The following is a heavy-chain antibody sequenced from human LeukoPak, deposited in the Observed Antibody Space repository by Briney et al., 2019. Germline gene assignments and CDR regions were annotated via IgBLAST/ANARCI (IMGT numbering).Heavy chain of an antibody. CDR2: ILYSGTTT. D-gene: IGHD1-1*01. V-gene: IGHV4-59*01. CDR1: GGSISPYY. Sequence: PSETLSLTCTVSGGSISPYYWNWIRQTPGKGLEWIGYILYSGTTTNYNPSLKSRVTISVDTSKNQFSLKLSSVTAADTAVYYCARVGDWNDLVYWGQGTLVTVSS. J-gene: IGHJ4*02. CDR3: ARVGDWNDLVY.